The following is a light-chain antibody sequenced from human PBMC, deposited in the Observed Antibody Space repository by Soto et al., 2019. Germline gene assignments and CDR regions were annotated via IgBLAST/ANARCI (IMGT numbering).Light chain of an antibody. CDR3: QQRSNWPST. CDR1: QSVSSY. Sequence: EIVLTQSPATLSLSPGERAILSCRASQSVSSYLAWYQQKPGQAARILIYDASNRATGIPARFSGSGSGTDFTLTISSLEPEDFAVYYCQQRSNWPSTFGGGTKVEIK. CDR2: DAS. V-gene: IGKV3-11*01. J-gene: IGKJ4*01.